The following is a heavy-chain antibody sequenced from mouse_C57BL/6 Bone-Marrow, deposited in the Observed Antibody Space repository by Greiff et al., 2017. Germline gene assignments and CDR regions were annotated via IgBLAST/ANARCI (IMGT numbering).Heavy chain of an antibody. CDR3: TRSYYYGSSYSAWFAY. D-gene: IGHD1-1*01. CDR2: IYPETGGT. V-gene: IGHV1-15*01. Sequence: QVQLQQSGAELVRPGASVTLSCKASGYTFTDYEMHWVKQTPVHGLEWIGAIYPETGGTAYNQKFKGKAILTADKSSSTAYMELRSLTSEDSAVYYCTRSYYYGSSYSAWFAYWGQGTLVTVSA. CDR1: GYTFTDYE. J-gene: IGHJ3*01.